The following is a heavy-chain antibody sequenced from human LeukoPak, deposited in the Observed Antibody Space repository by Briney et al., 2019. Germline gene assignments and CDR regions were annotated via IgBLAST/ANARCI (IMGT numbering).Heavy chain of an antibody. Sequence: GGSLRLSYAASGFTFSGYAMQWVRQAPGKGLEWVAVILYDGTNKYYADSVKGRFTISRDNSKSTLYLQMNSLRPEDTAVYYCARGWPPDYWGQGTLVTVSS. CDR3: ARGWPPDY. CDR1: GFTFSGYA. J-gene: IGHJ4*02. CDR2: ILYDGTNK. V-gene: IGHV3-30-3*01. D-gene: IGHD5-24*01.